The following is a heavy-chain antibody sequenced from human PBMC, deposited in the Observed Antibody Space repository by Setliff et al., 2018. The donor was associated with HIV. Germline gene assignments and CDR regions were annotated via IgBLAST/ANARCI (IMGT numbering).Heavy chain of an antibody. V-gene: IGHV3-53*01. CDR2: IYSDGRT. D-gene: IGHD4-17*01. Sequence: GGSLRLSCAASGFTLSSSHMTWVRQAPGKGLEWVSFIYSDGRTHYADSVKGRFSISRDNAKTSWYLQMTSLRADDTAVYVCARNLGVEALGDDGQGDHYYYYMDVWGKGTTVTVSS. CDR1: GFTLSSSH. J-gene: IGHJ6*03. CDR3: ARNLGVEALGDDGQGDHYYYYMDV.